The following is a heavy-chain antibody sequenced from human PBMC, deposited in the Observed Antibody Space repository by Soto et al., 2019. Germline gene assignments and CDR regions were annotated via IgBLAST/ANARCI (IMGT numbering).Heavy chain of an antibody. CDR2: TYYRSKWYN. D-gene: IGHD6-19*01. CDR1: RFSLSTPGVG. V-gene: IGHV6-1*01. Sequence: QYGPTLVNPTQTLTLTCPFSRFSLSTPGVGVKWSRKSPSRGLEWLGRTYYRSKWYNDYAVSVKSRITINPDTSKNQFSLQLNSVTPEDTAVYYCARDAVAYYYYGMDVWGQGTTVTVSS. CDR3: ARDAVAYYYYGMDV. J-gene: IGHJ6*02.